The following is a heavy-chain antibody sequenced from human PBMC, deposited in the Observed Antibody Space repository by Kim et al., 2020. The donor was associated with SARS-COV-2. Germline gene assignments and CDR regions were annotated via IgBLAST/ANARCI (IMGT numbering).Heavy chain of an antibody. CDR3: VRDFGPPPTGHPFYYF. V-gene: IGHV3-9*01. CDR2: ISWDTIRK. J-gene: IGHJ4*01. Sequence: GGSLRLSCAASGFNFDGHAMHWVRQAPGKGLEWVAVISWDTIRKIYADSVKGRFIISRDNARKSLYLEMNSLRGEDTALYYCVRDFGPPPTGHPFYYF. D-gene: IGHD3-3*01. CDR1: GFNFDGHA.